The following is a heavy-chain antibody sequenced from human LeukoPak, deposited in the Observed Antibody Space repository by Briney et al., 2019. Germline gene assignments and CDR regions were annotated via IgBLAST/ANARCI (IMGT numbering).Heavy chain of an antibody. V-gene: IGHV4-59*01. Sequence: PSETLSLTCTVSGGSISSYYWSWIRQPPGKGLEWIGFIYYSGSTNYNPSLKSRVTISVDPSKNQFSLKLSSGTAADTAVYYCAREGQLLGNAFDIWGQGTMVTVSS. J-gene: IGHJ3*02. CDR3: AREGQLLGNAFDI. CDR1: GGSISSYY. CDR2: IYYSGST. D-gene: IGHD2-2*01.